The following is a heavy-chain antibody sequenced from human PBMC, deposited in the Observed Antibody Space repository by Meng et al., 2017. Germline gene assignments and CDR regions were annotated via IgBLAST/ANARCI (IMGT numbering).Heavy chain of an antibody. J-gene: IGHJ4*02. Sequence: VQLVESGGGLVKPVGSLGLYCDASGFTLISYSMNWFRQAPGKGLEWVSSISSSSSYIYYADSVKGRFTISRDNAKNSLYLQMNSLRAEDTAVYYCARDNPHLYWGQGTLVTVSS. CDR3: ARDNPHLY. V-gene: IGHV3-21*01. CDR1: GFTLISYS. CDR2: ISSSSSYI.